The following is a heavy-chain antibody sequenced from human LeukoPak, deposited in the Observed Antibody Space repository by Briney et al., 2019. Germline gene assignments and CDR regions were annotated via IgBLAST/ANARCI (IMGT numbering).Heavy chain of an antibody. CDR2: ITSSSSYI. J-gene: IGHJ4*02. D-gene: IGHD5-18*01. CDR1: GFTFSTYN. CDR3: AKDVDTAMVYYFDY. V-gene: IGHV3-21*04. Sequence: GGSLRLSCAASGFTFSTYNMNWVRQAPGKGLEWVSSITSSSSYIYYADSVKGRFTISRDNAKNSLYLQMNSLRAEDMALYYCAKDVDTAMVYYFDYWGQGTLVTVSS.